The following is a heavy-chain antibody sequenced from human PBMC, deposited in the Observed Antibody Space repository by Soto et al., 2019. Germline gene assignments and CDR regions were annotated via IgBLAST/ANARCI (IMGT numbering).Heavy chain of an antibody. D-gene: IGHD6-13*01. Sequence: SETLSLTCAVYGGSFSGYYWSWIRPPPGKGLEWIGEINHSGSTNYNPSLKSRVTISVDTSKNQFSLKLSSVTAADTAVYYCARARAAAGKDYYYYMDVWGKGTTVTVSS. CDR1: GGSFSGYY. J-gene: IGHJ6*03. V-gene: IGHV4-34*01. CDR2: INHSGST. CDR3: ARARAAAGKDYYYYMDV.